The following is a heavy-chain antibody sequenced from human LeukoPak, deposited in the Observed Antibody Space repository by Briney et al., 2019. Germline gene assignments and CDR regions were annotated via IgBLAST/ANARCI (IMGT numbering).Heavy chain of an antibody. J-gene: IGHJ5*02. D-gene: IGHD3-10*01. V-gene: IGHV4-30-2*01. CDR2: IYHSGST. CDR1: GGSISSGGYS. Sequence: SETLSLTCAVSGGSISSGGYSWSWIRQPPGKGLEWIGYIYHSGSTYYNPSLKGRVTISVDRSKNQFSLKLSSVTAADTAVYYCARSYYYGSESYVWFDPWGQGTLVTVSS. CDR3: ARSYYYGSESYVWFDP.